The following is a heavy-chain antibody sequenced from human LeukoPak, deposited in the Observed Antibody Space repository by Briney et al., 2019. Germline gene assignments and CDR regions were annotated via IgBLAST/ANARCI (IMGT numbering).Heavy chain of an antibody. V-gene: IGHV4-59*08. CDR3: ARTRDYGYLDY. CDR1: GGSINNNY. CDR2: IFSGGIT. Sequence: SETLSLTCTVSGGSINNNYWSWIRQPPGKGLEWIGYIFSGGITNYNPSLKSRVTISVDTSKSQFSLKLSSVIAADTAVYYCARTRDYGYLDYWGQGTLVTVSS. D-gene: IGHD4-17*01. J-gene: IGHJ4*02.